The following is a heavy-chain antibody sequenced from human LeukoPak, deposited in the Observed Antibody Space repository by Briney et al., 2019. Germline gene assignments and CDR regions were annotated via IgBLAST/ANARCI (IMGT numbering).Heavy chain of an antibody. J-gene: IGHJ3*02. CDR2: IIPIFGTA. CDR1: GGTFSSYA. CDR3: ARVGLDAFDI. Sequence: SVKVSCKASGGTFSSYAISWVRQAPGQGLEWMGGIIPIFGTANYAQKLQGRVTMTTDTSTSTAYMELRSLRSDDTAVYYCARVGLDAFDIWGQGTMVTVSS. V-gene: IGHV1-69*05.